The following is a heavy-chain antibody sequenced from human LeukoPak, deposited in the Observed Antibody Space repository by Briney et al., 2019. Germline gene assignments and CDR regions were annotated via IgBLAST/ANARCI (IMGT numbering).Heavy chain of an antibody. CDR2: ISSSSSYI. V-gene: IGHV3-21*01. CDR3: ARVKGYYDILTGYFILDY. D-gene: IGHD3-9*01. Sequence: GGSLRLSCAASGFTFSSYSMNWVRQAPGKGLEWVSSISSSSSYIYYADSVKGRFTISRDNAKNTLYLQMNSLRAEDTAVYYCARVKGYYDILTGYFILDYWGQGTLVTVSS. CDR1: GFTFSSYS. J-gene: IGHJ4*02.